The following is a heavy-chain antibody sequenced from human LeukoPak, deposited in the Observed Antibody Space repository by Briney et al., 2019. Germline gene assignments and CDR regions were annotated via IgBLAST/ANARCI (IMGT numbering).Heavy chain of an antibody. CDR3: ARVLATQTYYYYMDV. V-gene: IGHV1-2*02. Sequence: ASVRVSCKASGYTFTGYYMHWVRQAPGQGLEWMGWINPNSGGTNYAQKFQGRVTMTRDTSISTAYMELSRLRSDDTAVYYCARVLATQTYYYYMDVWGKGTTVTVSS. CDR1: GYTFTGYY. CDR2: INPNSGGT. J-gene: IGHJ6*03. D-gene: IGHD5-12*01.